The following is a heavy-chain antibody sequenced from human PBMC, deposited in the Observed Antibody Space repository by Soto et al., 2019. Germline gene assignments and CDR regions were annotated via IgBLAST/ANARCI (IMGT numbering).Heavy chain of an antibody. CDR3: AGQESGYSHGTLGY. D-gene: IGHD5-18*01. CDR2: IYSGGST. V-gene: IGHV3-66*04. J-gene: IGHJ4*02. Sequence: GGSLRLSCAASGFTVSSNYMSWVRQAPGKGLEWVSVIYSGGSTYYADSVKGRFTISRDNSKNTLYLQMNSLRAEDTAVYYCAGQESGYSHGTLGYWGQGTLVTVSS. CDR1: GFTVSSNY.